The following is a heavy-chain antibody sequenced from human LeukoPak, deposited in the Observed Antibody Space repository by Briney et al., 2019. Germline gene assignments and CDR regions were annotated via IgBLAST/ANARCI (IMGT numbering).Heavy chain of an antibody. CDR3: TTGKVRHYDILTGYYYYYGMDV. CDR2: IKGKTDGGTT. CDR1: GFTFSNAW. Sequence: GGSLRLSCAASGFTFSNAWMSWVRQAPGKGLEWVGRIKGKTDGGTTDYAAPVKGRFTISRDDSKNTLYLQMNSLKTEDTAVYYCTTGKVRHYDILTGYYYYYGMDVWGKGTTVTVSS. J-gene: IGHJ6*04. V-gene: IGHV3-15*01. D-gene: IGHD3-9*01.